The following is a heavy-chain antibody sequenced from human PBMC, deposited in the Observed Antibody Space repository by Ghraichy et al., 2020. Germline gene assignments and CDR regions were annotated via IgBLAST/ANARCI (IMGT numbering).Heavy chain of an antibody. J-gene: IGHJ5*01. CDR3: SSGSGWIADS. CDR2: ISSSSYTT. Sequence: LSLTCVASGFTFSDYSMSWVRQAPGKGLEWVSYISSSSYTTYYADSVKGRFTISRDNAKNSVYLQMNSLRADDTAVYYCSSGSGWIADSWGQGTLVTVSS. CDR1: GFTFSDYS. D-gene: IGHD6-19*01. V-gene: IGHV3-48*01.